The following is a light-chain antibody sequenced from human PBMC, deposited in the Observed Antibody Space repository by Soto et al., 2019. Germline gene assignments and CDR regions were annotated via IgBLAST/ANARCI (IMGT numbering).Light chain of an antibody. V-gene: IGLV1-40*01. CDR3: QSHDSSLSGFYV. CDR1: SSNIGAGYD. CDR2: NNN. J-gene: IGLJ1*01. Sequence: QSVLTQPPSVSGTLGQRVTISCTGSSSNIGAGYDVQWYQQLPGTGPKLLIYNNNNRPSGVPDRFSGSRSGTSASLAITGLRAEDEADYYCQSHDSSLSGFYVFGTGTKLTVL.